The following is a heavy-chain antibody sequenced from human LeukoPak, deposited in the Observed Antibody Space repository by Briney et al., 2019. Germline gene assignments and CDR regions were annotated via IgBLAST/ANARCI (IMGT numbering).Heavy chain of an antibody. Sequence: GRSLRLSCAASGFTFDDNAMHWVRQAPGKGLEWVSGISWNSGSIGYADSVKGRFTISRDNANNSLYLQMNSLRAEDTAVYYCAREQGALDSWGQGTLVTVSS. J-gene: IGHJ4*02. CDR1: GFTFDDNA. CDR2: ISWNSGSI. CDR3: AREQGALDS. V-gene: IGHV3-9*01.